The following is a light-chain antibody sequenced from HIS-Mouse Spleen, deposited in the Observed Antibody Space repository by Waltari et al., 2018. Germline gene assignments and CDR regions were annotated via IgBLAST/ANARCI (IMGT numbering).Light chain of an antibody. Sequence: SYELTQPPSVSVSLGQMARITCSGEALPKQYAYWYQQKPGQFPVLGVDKDRGRPSGNPERFSGSSSGTIVTLTISGVQAEDEADYYCLSADSSGTWVFGGGTKLTVL. J-gene: IGLJ3*02. CDR3: LSADSSGTWV. CDR1: ALPKQY. CDR2: KDR. V-gene: IGLV3-16*01.